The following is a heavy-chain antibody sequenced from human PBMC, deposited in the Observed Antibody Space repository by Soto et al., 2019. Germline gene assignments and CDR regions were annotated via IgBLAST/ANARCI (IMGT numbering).Heavy chain of an antibody. J-gene: IGHJ1*01. V-gene: IGHV4-38-2*01. Sequence: PSETVSLTCAVSGYSITTDYYWVWIRQPPGKGLEWLGIFYHGGSKYYHAYLKSRITISLDTSKNHFSLILRSRPAADTAFYYCGLGAVAGTVADKFQRWGQGTLVTVSS. CDR3: GLGAVAGTVADKFQR. CDR2: FYHGGSK. CDR1: GYSITTDYY. D-gene: IGHD6-19*01.